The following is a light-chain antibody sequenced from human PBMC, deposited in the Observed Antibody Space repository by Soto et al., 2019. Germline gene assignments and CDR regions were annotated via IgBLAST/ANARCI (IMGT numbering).Light chain of an antibody. J-gene: IGKJ2*01. CDR3: QQYGGSPPYT. CDR2: GAS. Sequence: VLTQSPGTLSLSPGERATISCMASQTISSSYLAWYQHKPGQAPRLLIYGASSRATGITHRFSGSGSGTDFTLTISRLEPEDCGVYYCQQYGGSPPYTFGQGTRLEIK. CDR1: QTISSSY. V-gene: IGKV3-20*01.